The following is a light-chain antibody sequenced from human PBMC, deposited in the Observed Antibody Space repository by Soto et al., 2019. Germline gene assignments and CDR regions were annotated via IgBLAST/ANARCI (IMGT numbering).Light chain of an antibody. Sequence: EIVLTQSPGTLSLSPGERGTLSCRASQFISSSYLAWYQQKPGQAPRLVIYGASSRATGIPDRFSGSGSGTDFTLTISRLEPEDFAVYYCQQYGSSHWTFGQGTKVDIK. V-gene: IGKV3-20*01. CDR1: QFISSSY. CDR2: GAS. J-gene: IGKJ1*01. CDR3: QQYGSSHWT.